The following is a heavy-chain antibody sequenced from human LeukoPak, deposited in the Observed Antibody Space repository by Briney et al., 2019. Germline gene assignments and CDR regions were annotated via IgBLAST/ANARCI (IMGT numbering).Heavy chain of an antibody. D-gene: IGHD4-11*01. J-gene: IGHJ4*02. CDR1: GYTFTRYY. V-gene: IGHV1-2*02. Sequence: APVKVSCKASGYTFTRYYMHWVRQAPGQGLEWMGWINPNSGGTNYAQKFQGRVTMTRDTAISTAYMELSRLRPDDTAVYYCASSLHPSLDYWGQGTLVTVSS. CDR3: ASSLHPSLDY. CDR2: INPNSGGT.